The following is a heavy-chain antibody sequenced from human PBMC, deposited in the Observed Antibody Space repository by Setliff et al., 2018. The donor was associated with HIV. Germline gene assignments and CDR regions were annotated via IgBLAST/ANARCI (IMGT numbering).Heavy chain of an antibody. V-gene: IGHV4-39*01. Sequence: PSETLSLTCTVSGGSITRTPYYWGWIRQPPGKGLEWIGSIHHSGTAYDNPSLKSRVTISVDPSKNQILLRLSSVTAADTAVYYCARHFPSISLFFGDPGPFDRWGQGALVTVSS. CDR2: IHHSGTA. D-gene: IGHD3-10*01. J-gene: IGHJ4*02. CDR3: ARHFPSISLFFGDPGPFDR. CDR1: GGSITRTPYY.